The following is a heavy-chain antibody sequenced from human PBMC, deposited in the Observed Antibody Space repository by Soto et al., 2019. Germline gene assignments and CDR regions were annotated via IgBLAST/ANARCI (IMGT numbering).Heavy chain of an antibody. Sequence: PGGSLRLSCTASGFTFGDYAMSWFRQAPGKGLEWVGFIRSKAYGGTTEYAASVKGRFTTSRDDSKSIAYLQMNSLKTEDTAVYYCTRELLWFGAPARGVWGQGTTIPVS. CDR3: TRELLWFGAPARGV. CDR2: IRSKAYGGTT. J-gene: IGHJ6*02. D-gene: IGHD3-10*01. CDR1: GFTFGDYA. V-gene: IGHV3-49*03.